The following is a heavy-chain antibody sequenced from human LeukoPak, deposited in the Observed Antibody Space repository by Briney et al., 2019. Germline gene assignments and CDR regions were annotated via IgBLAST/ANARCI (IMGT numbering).Heavy chain of an antibody. Sequence: PSETLSLTCTVSGGSISSSSYYWGWIRQPPGKGLEWIGSIYYSWSTYYDPSLKSRVTLSVDTSKNQFSLKLNSVTAADTAVYYCARVDGYSYGRFDYWGQGTLVTVSS. CDR2: IYYSWST. V-gene: IGHV4-39*07. J-gene: IGHJ4*02. D-gene: IGHD5-18*01. CDR1: GGSISSSSYY. CDR3: ARVDGYSYGRFDY.